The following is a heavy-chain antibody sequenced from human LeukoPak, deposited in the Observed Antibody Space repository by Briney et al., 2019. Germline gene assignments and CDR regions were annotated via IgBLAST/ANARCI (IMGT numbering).Heavy chain of an antibody. J-gene: IGHJ4*02. CDR1: GGPINNYY. V-gene: IGHV4-59*01. CDR3: AREWRGAFFDY. CDR2: VYYSGST. D-gene: IGHD1-26*01. Sequence: SETLSLTCNVSGGPINNYYWGWLRQSPGKGLEWIASVYYSGSTDYSPPLKSRVTISLDKSKNHFSLSLTPVTAADTAVYYCAREWRGAFFDYWGQGTPVTVSS.